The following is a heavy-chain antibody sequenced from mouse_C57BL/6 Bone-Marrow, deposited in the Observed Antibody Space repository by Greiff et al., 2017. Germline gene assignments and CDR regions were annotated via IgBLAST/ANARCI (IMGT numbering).Heavy chain of an antibody. CDR3: AREEATVVGYFDV. V-gene: IGHV1-52*01. CDR2: IDPSDSET. J-gene: IGHJ1*03. CDR1: GYTFTSYW. D-gene: IGHD1-1*01. Sequence: QVQLKQPGAELVRPGSSVKLSCKASGYTFTSYWMHWVKQRPIQGLEWIGNIDPSDSETHYNQKFKDKATLTVDKSSSTAYMQLSSLTSEDSAVYYCAREEATVVGYFDVWGTGTTVTVSS.